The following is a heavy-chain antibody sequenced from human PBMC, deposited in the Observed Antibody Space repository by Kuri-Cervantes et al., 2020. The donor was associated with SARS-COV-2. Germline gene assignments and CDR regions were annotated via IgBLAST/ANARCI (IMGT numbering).Heavy chain of an antibody. CDR2: ISATGMHT. D-gene: IGHD6-6*01. CDR3: ARDRYSSSPARYYYYYYMDV. Sequence: GESLKISCVASGFLFDDFFMSWVRQTPERGLEWVSYISATGMHTYYADSVKGRFTISRDNSKNTLYLQMNSLRAEDTAVYYCARDRYSSSPARYYYYYYMDVWGKGTTVTVSS. J-gene: IGHJ6*03. CDR1: GFLFDDFF. V-gene: IGHV3-11*06.